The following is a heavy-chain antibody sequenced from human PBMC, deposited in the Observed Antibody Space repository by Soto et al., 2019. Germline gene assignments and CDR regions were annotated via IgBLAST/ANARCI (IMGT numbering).Heavy chain of an antibody. CDR2: ISAYNGNT. J-gene: IGHJ4*02. CDR1: GYTFTSYG. V-gene: IGHV1-18*04. Sequence: QVQLVQSGAEVKKPGAAVKVSCKASGYTFTSYGISWVRQAPGQGLEWMGGISAYNGNTNYAQNLQDRVTMTTDTSTSTAYMELRSLRSEETAMYYCARDRLGSNGDYWGQGTLVTVSS. CDR3: ARDRLGSNGDY. D-gene: IGHD1-1*01.